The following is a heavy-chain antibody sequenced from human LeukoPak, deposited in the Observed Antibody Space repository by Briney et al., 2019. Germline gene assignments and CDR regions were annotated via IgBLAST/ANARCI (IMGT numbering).Heavy chain of an antibody. CDR2: IQHDGSDI. V-gene: IGHV3-30*02. CDR3: VREGGRVAPGTFDY. D-gene: IGHD6-13*01. J-gene: IGHJ4*02. Sequence: GGSLRPSCAASGINFRTSGMHWVRQAPGKGLEWVTFIQHDGSDIYYADSVEGRFTVSRDNSKNTVYLHMNSLRVDDTALYYCVREGGRVAPGTFDYWGQGTLVTVSS. CDR1: GINFRTSG.